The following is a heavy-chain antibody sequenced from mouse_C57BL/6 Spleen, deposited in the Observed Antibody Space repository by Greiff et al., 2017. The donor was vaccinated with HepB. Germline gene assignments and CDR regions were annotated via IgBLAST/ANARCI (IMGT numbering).Heavy chain of an antibody. D-gene: IGHD2-4*01. Sequence: QVQLQQPGAELVRPGSSVKLSCKASGYTFTSYWMHWVKQRPMQGLEWIGNIDPSDSETHYNQKFKDKATLTVDKSSSPAYMQLSSLTSEDSAVYYCARFVYYDYWYFDVWGTGTTVTVSS. J-gene: IGHJ1*03. CDR1: GYTFTSYW. V-gene: IGHV1-52*01. CDR3: ARFVYYDYWYFDV. CDR2: IDPSDSET.